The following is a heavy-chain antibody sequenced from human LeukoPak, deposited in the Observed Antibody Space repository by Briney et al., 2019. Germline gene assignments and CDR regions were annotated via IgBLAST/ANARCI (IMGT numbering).Heavy chain of an antibody. V-gene: IGHV6-1*01. CDR3: ARGLGTWAASGDFDY. J-gene: IGHJ4*02. Sequence: SQTLSLTCAISGDSVSSNSTAWNWIRQSPSRGLEWLGRTYYRSKWYNDYAVSVKSRITINPDTSKNQFSLQLNSVTPEDTAVYYCARGLGTWAASGDFDYWGQGTLVTVSS. D-gene: IGHD6-13*01. CDR1: GDSVSSNSTA. CDR2: TYYRSKWYN.